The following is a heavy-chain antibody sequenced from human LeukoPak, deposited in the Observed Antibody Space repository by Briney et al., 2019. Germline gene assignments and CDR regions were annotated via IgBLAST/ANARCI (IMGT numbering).Heavy chain of an antibody. D-gene: IGHD1-14*01. Sequence: GGSLRLSCAGSGFTFGGYGMHWFRQTPGKGLEWVAVIAYDGSRAFYADSVKGPFTISRDNSKNTMSVQMDDLRAEDTAVYYCTRYNNDHFDYWGQGTLVTVSS. CDR2: IAYDGSRA. CDR1: GFTFGGYG. CDR3: TRYNNDHFDY. J-gene: IGHJ4*02. V-gene: IGHV3-33*01.